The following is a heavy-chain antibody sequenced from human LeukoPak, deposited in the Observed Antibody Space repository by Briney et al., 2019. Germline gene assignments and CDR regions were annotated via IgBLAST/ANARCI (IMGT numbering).Heavy chain of an antibody. J-gene: IGHJ5*02. CDR3: ANLHYGSGSVSDL. CDR1: GXNF. V-gene: IGHV5-10-1*01. D-gene: IGHD3-10*01. Sequence: GESLRISFKGSGXNFISWVRQMPGKGLEWMGRIDPSDSYATYNPSFQGHVTISGDKSISTAYLQWSSLKASDTAMYYCANLHYGSGSVSDLWGQGTLVTVSS. CDR2: IDPSDSYA.